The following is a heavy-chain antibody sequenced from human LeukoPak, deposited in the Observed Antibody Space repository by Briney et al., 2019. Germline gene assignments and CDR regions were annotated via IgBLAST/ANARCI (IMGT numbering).Heavy chain of an antibody. CDR2: INPSGGST. D-gene: IGHD6-13*01. J-gene: IGHJ4*02. Sequence: ASVKVSCKASGYTFTSYYMHWVRQAPGQGLEWMGIINPSGGSTSYAQKFQGRVTMTRDKSTSTVYMELSSLRFEDTAAYYCVREVAAAGDYWGQGALVTVSS. CDR3: VREVAAAGDY. CDR1: GYTFTSYY. V-gene: IGHV1-46*01.